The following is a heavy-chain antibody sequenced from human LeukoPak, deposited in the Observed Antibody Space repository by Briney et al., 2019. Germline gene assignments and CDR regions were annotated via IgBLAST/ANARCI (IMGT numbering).Heavy chain of an antibody. J-gene: IGHJ6*02. Sequence: GASVKVSCKASGYTFTSYGISWVRQAPGQRLEWMGWINAGNGNTKYSQKFQGRVTITRDTSASTAYMELSSLRSEDTAVYYCAREGPRLVGRFYYYYGMDVWGQGTTVTVSS. CDR1: GYTFTSYG. CDR2: INAGNGNT. V-gene: IGHV1-3*01. CDR3: AREGPRLVGRFYYYYGMDV. D-gene: IGHD3-3*01.